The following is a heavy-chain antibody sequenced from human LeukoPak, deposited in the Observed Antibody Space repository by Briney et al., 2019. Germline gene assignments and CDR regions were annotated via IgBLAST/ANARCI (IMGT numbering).Heavy chain of an antibody. J-gene: IGHJ5*02. Sequence: GGSLRLSCAASGFTFSSYSMNWVRQAPGKGLEWVSSISSSSSYIYYADSVKGRFTISRDNAKNSLYLQMNSLRAEDTAVYYCPRDRWGILTGYYIGSLNWFDPWGQGTLVTVSS. V-gene: IGHV3-21*01. D-gene: IGHD3-9*01. CDR3: PRDRWGILTGYYIGSLNWFDP. CDR1: GFTFSSYS. CDR2: ISSSSSYI.